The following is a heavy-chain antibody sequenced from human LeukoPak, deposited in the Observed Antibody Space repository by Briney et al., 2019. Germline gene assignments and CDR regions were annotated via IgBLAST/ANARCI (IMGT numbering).Heavy chain of an antibody. V-gene: IGHV3-11*01. D-gene: IGHD6-13*01. CDR3: ARDQASSSWYWFDP. CDR1: GFTFSDYY. J-gene: IGHJ5*02. CDR2: ISSSGSTI. Sequence: GGSLRLSCAASGFTFSDYYMSWIRQAPGKGLEWVSYISSSGSTIYYADSVKGRFTISRDNAKNSLYLQMNSLRAEDTAVYYCARDQASSSWYWFDPWGQGTLVTVSS.